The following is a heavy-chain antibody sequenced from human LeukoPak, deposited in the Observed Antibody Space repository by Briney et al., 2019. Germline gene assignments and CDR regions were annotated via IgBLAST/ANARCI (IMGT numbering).Heavy chain of an antibody. V-gene: IGHV2-5*02. CDR2: IYWDDDK. CDR1: GFSLSTSGVG. J-gene: IGHJ3*02. Sequence: SGPTLVKLTQTPTLTCTFSGFSLSTSGVGVGWIRQPPGKALEWLALIYWDDDKRYSPSLKSRLTITKDTSKNQVVLTMTNMDPVDTATYYCAHGPITMVRGVIPPFAFDIWGQGTMVTVSS. D-gene: IGHD3-10*01. CDR3: AHGPITMVRGVIPPFAFDI.